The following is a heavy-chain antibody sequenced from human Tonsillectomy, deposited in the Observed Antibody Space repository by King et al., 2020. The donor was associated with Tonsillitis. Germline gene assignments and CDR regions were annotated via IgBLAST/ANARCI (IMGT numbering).Heavy chain of an antibody. CDR3: DRGYYDSESSWFDP. CDR2: VNPTGGST. CDR1: GFTLSMYY. Sequence: QLVQSGAEVKKPGASVKVSCEASGFTLSMYYIHWVRQAPGQGLEWLGIVNPTGGSTIYAQKFQGRVTMTRDTSTSTVYMELDSLRFEDTAIYYCDRGYYDSESSWFDPWGQGTLVTVSS. D-gene: IGHD3-10*01. J-gene: IGHJ5*02. V-gene: IGHV1-46*01.